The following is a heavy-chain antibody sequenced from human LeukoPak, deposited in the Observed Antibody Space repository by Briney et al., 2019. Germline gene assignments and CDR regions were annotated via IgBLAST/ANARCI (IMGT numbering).Heavy chain of an antibody. Sequence: GASVMVSCRISGVGLSVSIHWMRQAPGKGQEWVGGIRPETGEPIFSQKFRGRVTITEDTFTDTGYLELRGLTSEDTAVYYCSTDSGRSYFYFDFWGQGTLVTVSS. CDR2: IRPETGEP. V-gene: IGHV1-24*01. D-gene: IGHD3-10*01. CDR3: STDSGRSYFYFDF. CDR1: GVGLSVS. J-gene: IGHJ4*02.